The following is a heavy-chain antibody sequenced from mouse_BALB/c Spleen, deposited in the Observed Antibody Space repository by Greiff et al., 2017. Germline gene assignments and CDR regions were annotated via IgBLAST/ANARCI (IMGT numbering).Heavy chain of an antibody. CDR2: INPSTGYT. D-gene: IGHD2-3*01. CDR3: ARYGDGYGDY. CDR1: GYTFTSYW. V-gene: IGHV1-7*01. Sequence: QVQLQQSGAELAKPGASVKMSCKASGYTFTSYWMHWVKQRPGQGLEWIGYINPSTGYTEYNQKFKDKATLTADKSSSTAYMQLSSLTSEDSAVYYCARYGDGYGDYWGQGTTLTVSS. J-gene: IGHJ2*01.